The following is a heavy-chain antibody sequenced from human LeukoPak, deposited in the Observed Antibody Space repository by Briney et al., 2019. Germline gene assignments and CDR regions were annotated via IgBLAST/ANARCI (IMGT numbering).Heavy chain of an antibody. Sequence: ASVKVSCKASGYTFTSYAMHWVRRAPGQRLEWMGWINAGNGDTKYSQKFQGRVTIARDTSASTAYMELSSLRSEDTAVYYCARGAALVRANVHFDYWGQGTLVTVSS. V-gene: IGHV1-3*01. J-gene: IGHJ4*02. CDR1: GYTFTSYA. CDR2: INAGNGDT. D-gene: IGHD3-10*01. CDR3: ARGAALVRANVHFDY.